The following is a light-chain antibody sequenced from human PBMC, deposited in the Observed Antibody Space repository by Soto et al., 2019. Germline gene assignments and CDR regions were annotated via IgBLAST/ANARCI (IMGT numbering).Light chain of an antibody. V-gene: IGLV1-51*02. CDR3: GTWDNSLSAWV. CDR1: GSNIGKNY. CDR2: ENN. J-gene: IGLJ3*02. Sequence: QSVLTPPPSVSAAPGQKVIMSCSGSGSNIGKNYVSLYLQLPGTAPKLLIYENNLRPSGIPDRFSGSKSGTSATLGITGHQPGDEADYYCGTWDNSLSAWVFGGGTKLTVL.